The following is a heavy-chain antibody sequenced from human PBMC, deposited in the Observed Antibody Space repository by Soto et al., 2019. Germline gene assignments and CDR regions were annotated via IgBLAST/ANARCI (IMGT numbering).Heavy chain of an antibody. CDR2: IFDSGST. CDR1: GVSIGSGDYY. Sequence: TSETLSLTCSVSGVSIGSGDYYWSWIRQSPGKGLEWIGYIFDSGSTNYNPSLQGRVTISLDTSKNHFSLKLTSVTATDTAVYYCASRERAVLTDWGQGTLVTVSS. D-gene: IGHD1-26*01. CDR3: ASRERAVLTD. J-gene: IGHJ4*02. V-gene: IGHV4-30-4*01.